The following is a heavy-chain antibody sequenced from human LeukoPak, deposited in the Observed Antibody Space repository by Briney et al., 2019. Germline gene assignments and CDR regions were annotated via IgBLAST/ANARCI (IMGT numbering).Heavy chain of an antibody. CDR2: IYSGGST. J-gene: IGHJ3*02. Sequence: GGSLRLSCAASGFTVSSNYMSWVRQAPGKGLEWVSVIYSGGSTYYADSVKGRFTISRDNSKNTLYLQMNSLRAEDTAVHYCARDDLSLAAFDIWGQGTMVTVSS. CDR3: ARDDLSLAAFDI. D-gene: IGHD1-20*01. CDR1: GFTVSSNY. V-gene: IGHV3-66*02.